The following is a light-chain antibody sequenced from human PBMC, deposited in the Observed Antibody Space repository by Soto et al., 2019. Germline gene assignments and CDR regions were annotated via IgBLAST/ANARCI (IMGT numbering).Light chain of an antibody. J-gene: IGKJ2*01. CDR3: QQTYSSPPYT. CDR2: AAS. V-gene: IGKV1-39*01. Sequence: IPMTQSPTSLSVSVGERVTITCRASQSITTYLNWYQQKPGKAPRLLIYAASTLQSGVPSRFSGSGSGTDFTLTISSLQPEDFATYSCQQTYSSPPYTFGQGTKL. CDR1: QSITTY.